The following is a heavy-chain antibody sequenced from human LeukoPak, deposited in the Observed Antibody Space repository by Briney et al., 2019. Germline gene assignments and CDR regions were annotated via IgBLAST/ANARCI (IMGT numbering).Heavy chain of an antibody. CDR2: INQHGSEK. J-gene: IGHJ4*02. D-gene: IGHD3-10*01. V-gene: IGHV3-7*01. CDR3: ARDPMVRGIINDS. Sequence: GGSLRLSCAAPKFNFSSYWMSWVRQAPGKGLEWVANINQHGSEKYYVDSVKGRFTISRDNAKNSLFLQMNSLRAEDTAVYYCARDPMVRGIINDSWGQGTLVTVSS. CDR1: KFNFSSYW.